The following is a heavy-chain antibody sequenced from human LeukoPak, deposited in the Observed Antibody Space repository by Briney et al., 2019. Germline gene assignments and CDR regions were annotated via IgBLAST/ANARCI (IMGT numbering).Heavy chain of an antibody. CDR2: IKQDGSEK. D-gene: IGHD2-15*01. V-gene: IGHV3-7*01. Sequence: GGSLRLSCAASGFTFSSYTMSWVRQAPGKGLEWVANIKQDGSEKYYVDSVKGRFTISRDNAKNSLYLQMNSLRAEDTAVYYCARSYCSGGSCYQVADYWGQGTLVTVSS. J-gene: IGHJ4*02. CDR1: GFTFSSYT. CDR3: ARSYCSGGSCYQVADY.